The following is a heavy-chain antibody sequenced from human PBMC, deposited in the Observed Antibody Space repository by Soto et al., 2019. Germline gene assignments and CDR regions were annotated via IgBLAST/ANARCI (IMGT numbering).Heavy chain of an antibody. V-gene: IGHV5-10-1*01. CDR2: IDPSGSYT. CDR1: GYSFTSYW. CDR3: ARTVVPGAILDHYYGMDV. D-gene: IGHD2-2*01. Sequence: GESLKISCKSSGYSFTSYWITWVRQMPGKGLEWMGRIDPSGSYTNYRPSLQGHVTISADKSISTAYLQWSSLKASDTAMYYCARTVVPGAILDHYYGMDVWGQGTTVTVSS. J-gene: IGHJ6*02.